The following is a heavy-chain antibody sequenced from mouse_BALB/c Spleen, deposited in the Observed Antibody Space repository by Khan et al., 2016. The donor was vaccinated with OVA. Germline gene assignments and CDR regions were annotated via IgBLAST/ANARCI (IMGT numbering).Heavy chain of an antibody. CDR2: IHPSNGYT. CDR1: GYTFTSYT. D-gene: IGHD2-14*01. CDR3: VRDVADDRNGGGFAY. J-gene: IGHJ3*01. Sequence: QVQLQQSGAELARPGASVKMSCKASGYTFTSYTIHWIKLRPGQGLEWIGYIHPSNGYTNYNQKFKDQATLTAEKYSTTASMQLRSLTSDDSAVYNCVRDVADDRNGGGFAYWGQGTLVTVSA. V-gene: IGHV1-4*01.